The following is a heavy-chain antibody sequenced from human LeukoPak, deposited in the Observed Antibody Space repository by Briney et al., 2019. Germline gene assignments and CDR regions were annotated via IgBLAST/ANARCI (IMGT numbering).Heavy chain of an antibody. J-gene: IGHJ4*02. CDR3: ARVVGSVDNYFDY. CDR1: GGSFSGYY. D-gene: IGHD1-26*01. Sequence: PSETLSLTCAVYGGSFSGYYWSWIRQPPGKGLEWIGEINHSGSTNYNPSLKSRVTISVDTSKNQFSLKLSSVTAADTAVYYCARVVGSVDNYFDYGGEGTLVTVSS. CDR2: INHSGST. V-gene: IGHV4-34*01.